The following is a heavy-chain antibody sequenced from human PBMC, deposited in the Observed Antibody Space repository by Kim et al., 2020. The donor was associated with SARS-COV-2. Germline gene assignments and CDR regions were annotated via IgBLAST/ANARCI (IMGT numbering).Heavy chain of an antibody. CDR3: ARGYCSGGSCYYFRWSSNVAYDY. V-gene: IGHV3-66*01. D-gene: IGHD2-15*01. J-gene: IGHJ4*02. Sequence: GGSLRLSCAASGFTVSSNYMSWVRQAPGKGLEWVSVIYSGGSTYYADSVKGRFTISRDNSKNTLYLQMNSLRAEDTAVYYCARGYCSGGSCYYFRWSSNVAYDYWGQGTLVTVSS. CDR2: IYSGGST. CDR1: GFTVSSNY.